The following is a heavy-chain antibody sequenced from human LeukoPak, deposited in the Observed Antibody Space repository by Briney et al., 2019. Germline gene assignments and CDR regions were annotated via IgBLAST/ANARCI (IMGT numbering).Heavy chain of an antibody. D-gene: IGHD3-16*01. V-gene: IGHV3-15*01. CDR2: IKSKTDGGTT. CDR3: TTDCSPPYAYYYYYGMDV. J-gene: IGHJ6*02. Sequence: GGSLRLSCAASGFTFSNAWMSWVRQAPGKGLEWVGRIKSKTDGGTTDYAAPVKGRFTISRDDSKNTLYLQMNSLKTEDTAVYYCTTDCSPPYAYYYYYGMDVWGQGTTVTVSS. CDR1: GFTFSNAW.